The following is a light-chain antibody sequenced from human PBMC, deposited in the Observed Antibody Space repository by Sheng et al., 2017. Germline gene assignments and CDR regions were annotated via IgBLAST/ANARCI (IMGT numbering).Light chain of an antibody. J-gene: IGKJ5*01. V-gene: IGKV3-15*01. Sequence: EIVLTQSPGTLSVSPGERATLSCRASQSVSSNLAWYQQKPGQAPRLVIYGASTRATGIPARFSGSGSGTEFTLTISSLQSEDFAVYYCQQYNTWPITFGQGTRLEIK. CDR3: QQYNTWPIT. CDR2: GAS. CDR1: QSVSSN.